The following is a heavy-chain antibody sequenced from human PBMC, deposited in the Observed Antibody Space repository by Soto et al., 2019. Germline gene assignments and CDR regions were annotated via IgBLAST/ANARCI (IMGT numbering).Heavy chain of an antibody. Sequence: PSETLCLTCTVSGGSISSSSYYWGWIRQPPGKGLEWIGSIYYSGSTYYNPSLKSRVTISVDTSKNQFSLKLSSVTAADTAVYYCASQLPGIAAPGTVGYSGQGTLVTVSS. D-gene: IGHD6-13*01. CDR1: GGSISSSSYY. V-gene: IGHV4-39*01. CDR3: ASQLPGIAAPGTVGY. CDR2: IYYSGST. J-gene: IGHJ4*02.